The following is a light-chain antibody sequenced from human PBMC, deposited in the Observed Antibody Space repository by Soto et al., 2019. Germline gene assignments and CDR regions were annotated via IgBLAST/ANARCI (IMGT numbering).Light chain of an antibody. CDR2: DAS. V-gene: IGKV3-20*01. CDR3: HQYGSSPWT. Sequence: EIVLTQSPGPLSLSPGESATLLCRASHFVSSRSLAWYQQKPGQAPRLLIYDASNRATGIPARFSGSGSGTDFTLTISRLEPEDFAVYYCHQYGSSPWTFGQGTRLEI. J-gene: IGKJ5*01. CDR1: HFVSSRS.